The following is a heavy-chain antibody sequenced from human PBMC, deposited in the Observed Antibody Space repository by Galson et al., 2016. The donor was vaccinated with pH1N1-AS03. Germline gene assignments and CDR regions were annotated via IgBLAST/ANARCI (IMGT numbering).Heavy chain of an antibody. V-gene: IGHV3-74*03. CDR3: ARGRFLDWFPDDY. D-gene: IGHD3/OR15-3a*01. CDR1: GFTVTDNY. Sequence: SLRLSCAASGFTVTDNYMSWVRQAPGKGLVWVSGITSDGSTPTYADSVQGRSTISRDNAKNTLYLQMSSLRVEDTAVYFCARGRFLDWFPDDYWGQGTLVTVSS. CDR2: ITSDGSTP. J-gene: IGHJ4*02.